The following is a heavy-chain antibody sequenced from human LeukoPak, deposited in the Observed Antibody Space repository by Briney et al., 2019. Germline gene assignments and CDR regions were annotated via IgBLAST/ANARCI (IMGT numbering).Heavy chain of an antibody. V-gene: IGHV1-18*01. CDR1: GYTFTSYG. CDR3: ARASDYGDYAGPQDY. Sequence: ASVKVSCKASGYTFTSYGISWVRQGPGQGLEWMGWISAYNGNTNYAQKLQGSVTMTTDTSTSTAYMELRSLRSDDTAVYYCARASDYGDYAGPQDYWGQGTLVTVSS. CDR2: ISAYNGNT. J-gene: IGHJ4*02. D-gene: IGHD4-17*01.